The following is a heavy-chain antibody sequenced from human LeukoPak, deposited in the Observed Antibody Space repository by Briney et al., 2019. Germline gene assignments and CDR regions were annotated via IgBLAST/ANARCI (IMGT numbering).Heavy chain of an antibody. J-gene: IGHJ6*03. CDR1: GGSISNYY. CDR3: ARGPGGSYYPYDYMDV. D-gene: IGHD3-10*01. Sequence: SETLSLTCTVSGGSISNYYWTWTRQPPGKGLEWIGYIYYTGSTNYNPSLKSRVTISVDTSKNQFSLKLSSVTAADTAVYYCARGPGGSYYPYDYMDVWGKGTTVTVSS. V-gene: IGHV4-59*01. CDR2: IYYTGST.